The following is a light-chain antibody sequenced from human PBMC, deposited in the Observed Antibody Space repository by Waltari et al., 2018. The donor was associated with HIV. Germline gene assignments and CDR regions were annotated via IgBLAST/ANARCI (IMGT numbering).Light chain of an antibody. V-gene: IGLV3-25*03. CDR1: VLAKQY. J-gene: IGLJ1*01. CDR2: KDT. Sequence: SYELTQPPSVSVSPGQTARIPCSGDVLAKQYAYWYQQKPGQAPVLGIYKDTERPSGIPERVSGSSSGTTVTLTISGVQPDDEADYYCQSADTSYTSRVFGIGTKVTVL. CDR3: QSADTSYTSRV.